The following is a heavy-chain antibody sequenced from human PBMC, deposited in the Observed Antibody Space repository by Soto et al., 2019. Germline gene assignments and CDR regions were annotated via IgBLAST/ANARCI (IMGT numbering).Heavy chain of an antibody. Sequence: LSLTCSVSCASVSTSGYYWSWIRQHPGQGLEWIGYMYFTGSTYYNPSLKSRVTMSFDSAKNQFSLELTSVTAADTAVFYAAGRARNIKGPQYWGQGRLVTVS. J-gene: IGHJ4*02. CDR2: MYFTGST. D-gene: IGHD2-15*01. CDR1: CASVSTSGYY. CDR3: AGRARNIKGPQY. V-gene: IGHV4-31*03.